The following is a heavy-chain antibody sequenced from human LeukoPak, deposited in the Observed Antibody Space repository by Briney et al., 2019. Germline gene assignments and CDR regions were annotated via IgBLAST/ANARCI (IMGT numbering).Heavy chain of an antibody. CDR1: GYTFTSYA. Sequence: SVKVSCKASGYTFTSYAISWVRQAPGQGLEWMGGIIPIFGTANYAQKFQGRVTITADESTSTAYMELSSLRSEDTAVYYCARTPLESPPYYYYGMDVWGQGTTVTVSS. CDR2: IIPIFGTA. CDR3: ARTPLESPPYYYYGMDV. J-gene: IGHJ6*02. V-gene: IGHV1-69*13.